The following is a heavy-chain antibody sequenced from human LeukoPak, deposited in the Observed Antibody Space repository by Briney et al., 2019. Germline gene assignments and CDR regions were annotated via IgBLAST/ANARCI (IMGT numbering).Heavy chain of an antibody. Sequence: GGSLRLSCAASGFTFSSYGMHWVRQAPGKGLEGVAVIWYDGSNKYYADSVTGRFTISRDNSKNTLYLQMNSLRAEDTAVYYCARAFGWRQFSYFDYWGQGTLVTVSS. J-gene: IGHJ4*02. CDR2: IWYDGSNK. V-gene: IGHV3-33*01. CDR3: ARAFGWRQFSYFDY. D-gene: IGHD5-24*01. CDR1: GFTFSSYG.